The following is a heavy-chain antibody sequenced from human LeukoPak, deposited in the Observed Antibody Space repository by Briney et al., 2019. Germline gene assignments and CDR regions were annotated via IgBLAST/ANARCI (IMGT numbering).Heavy chain of an antibody. D-gene: IGHD6-13*01. CDR1: SGSVSSYY. J-gene: IGHJ3*02. CDR3: ARARYTNSWYAVDI. CDR2: IYHTGSN. Sequence: PSETLSLTCLVSSGSVSSYYWTWIRQPPGKGLEGIGYIYHTGSNNYSPSLKSRVTMYVDTSKNQLSLKLSSVTAADTAMYYCARARYTNSWYAVDIWGQGTMVTVSS. V-gene: IGHV4-59*08.